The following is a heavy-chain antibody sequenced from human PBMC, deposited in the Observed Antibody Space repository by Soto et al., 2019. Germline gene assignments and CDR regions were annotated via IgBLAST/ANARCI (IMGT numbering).Heavy chain of an antibody. D-gene: IGHD2-21*02. CDR3: SRQLTSVVTPAYFDV. V-gene: IGHV4-39*01. Sequence: KLSLRCTVTGESPNTRTNYLWRIRQPPGKGLEWIGSIYYSGRTYNNPSLRSRVSMSIDTSKDQFSLKLKSVTAADTALYFCSRQLTSVVTPAYFDVWGPGSLVTVS. CDR2: IYYSGRT. CDR1: GESPNTRTNY. J-gene: IGHJ4*03.